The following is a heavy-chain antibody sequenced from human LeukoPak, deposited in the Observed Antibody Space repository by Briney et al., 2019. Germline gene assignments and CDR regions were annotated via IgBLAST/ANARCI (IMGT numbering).Heavy chain of an antibody. Sequence: ASVKVSCKASGYTFTGSGWYLYWLRQAPGQGLEWMGWISAYNGNTNYAQKLQGRVTMTTDTSTSTAYMELRSLRSDDTAVYYCALGGPGASDIWGQGTMVAVSS. CDR3: ALGGPGASDI. J-gene: IGHJ3*02. CDR2: ISAYNGNT. V-gene: IGHV1-18*01. D-gene: IGHD3-16*01. CDR1: GYTFTGSGW.